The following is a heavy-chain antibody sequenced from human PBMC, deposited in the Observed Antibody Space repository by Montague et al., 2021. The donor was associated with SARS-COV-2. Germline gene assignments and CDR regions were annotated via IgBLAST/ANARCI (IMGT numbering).Heavy chain of an antibody. CDR1: GDSVRTGRHY. CDR2: IVHSSXS. CDR3: ARSSVAVSTIPLLES. J-gene: IGHJ1*01. D-gene: IGHD3-3*01. Sequence: SETLSLTCTVSGDSVRTGRHYWNWIRQPPGKGLEWIGYIVHSSXSXYXXXXEXRVDMSIDTSNSQFSLTSTSVTAADTAVYCCARSSVAVSTIPLLESWGQGALVIVSS. V-gene: IGHV4-61*01.